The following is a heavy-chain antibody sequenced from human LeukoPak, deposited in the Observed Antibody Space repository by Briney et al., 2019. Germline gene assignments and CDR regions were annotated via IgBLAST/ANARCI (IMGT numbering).Heavy chain of an antibody. D-gene: IGHD5-24*01. Sequence: SVKVSCKASGGAFRRLDLSWVRQAPGRGLEWMGGFLPIFGTTNYAHKFQGRVTITTDEATSTAYMDLTSLKSDDTAVYYCVRGRDGYNHFDSWGQGIQVTVSS. V-gene: IGHV1-69*05. J-gene: IGHJ4*02. CDR3: VRGRDGYNHFDS. CDR1: GGAFRRLD. CDR2: FLPIFGTT.